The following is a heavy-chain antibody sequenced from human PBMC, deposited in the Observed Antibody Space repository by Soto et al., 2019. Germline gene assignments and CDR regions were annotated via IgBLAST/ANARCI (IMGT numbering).Heavy chain of an antibody. CDR3: ARAAGYSSGSGY. CDR1: GGTSSSYA. Sequence: SVKVSCKASGGTSSSYAISWVRQAPGQGLEWMGGIIPIFGTANYAQKFQGRVTITADESTSTAYMELSSLRSEDTAVYYCARAAGYSSGSGYWGQGTLVTVSS. V-gene: IGHV1-69*13. D-gene: IGHD6-25*01. CDR2: IIPIFGTA. J-gene: IGHJ4*02.